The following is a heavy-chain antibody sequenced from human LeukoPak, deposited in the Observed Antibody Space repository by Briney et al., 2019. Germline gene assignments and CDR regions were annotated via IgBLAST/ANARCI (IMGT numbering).Heavy chain of an antibody. D-gene: IGHD6-19*01. CDR2: IWYDGSNK. Sequence: GGSLRLSCAASGFTFSSYGMHWVRQAPGKGLEWVAVIWYDGSNKYYADSVKGRFTISRDNSKNTLYLQMNSLRAEDTAVYYCARDDSSGWYVYYYGMDVWGQGTTATVSS. CDR3: ARDDSSGWYVYYYGMDV. CDR1: GFTFSSYG. J-gene: IGHJ6*02. V-gene: IGHV3-30*19.